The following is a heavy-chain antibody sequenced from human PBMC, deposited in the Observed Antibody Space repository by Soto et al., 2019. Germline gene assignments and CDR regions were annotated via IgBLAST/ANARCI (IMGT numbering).Heavy chain of an antibody. CDR1: GYIFTTYG. V-gene: IGHV1-18*01. CDR2: ISAHNGNT. J-gene: IGHJ4*02. CDR3: ARGRYGDY. D-gene: IGHD1-1*01. Sequence: QVHLVQSGAEVKKPGASVKVSCKGSGYIFTTYGITWVRQAPGQGLEWMGWISAHNGNTNYAQKLQGRVTVTRDTSTSTAYMELRNLRSDDTAGYYCARGRYGDYWGQGALVTVSS.